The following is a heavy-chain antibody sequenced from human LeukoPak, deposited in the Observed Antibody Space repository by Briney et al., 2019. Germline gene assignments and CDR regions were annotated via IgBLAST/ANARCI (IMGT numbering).Heavy chain of an antibody. D-gene: IGHD2-21*02. CDR3: GKGSPVTATLVDS. Sequence: GGSLRLSCAASGFSFADYTMHWVRHAPGKGLEWVSGISWTTTTIGYTDSVRGRFTISRDNARNSLYLQMNSLRAEDTGFYYCGKGSPVTATLVDSWGQGTLVTVSS. CDR2: ISWTTTTI. J-gene: IGHJ4*02. CDR1: GFSFADYT. V-gene: IGHV3-9*01.